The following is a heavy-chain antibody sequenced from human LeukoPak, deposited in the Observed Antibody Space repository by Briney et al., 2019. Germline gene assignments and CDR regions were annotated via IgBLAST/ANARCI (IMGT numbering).Heavy chain of an antibody. CDR1: GGSISSYY. D-gene: IGHD5-12*01. V-gene: IGHV4-59*01. J-gene: IGHJ3*02. CDR3: ARDSGYDAFDI. Sequence: SETLSLTCTVSGGSISSYYWSWIRQPPGKGLEWIGYIYYSGSTNYNPSLKSRVTISVDTSKNQFSLKLSSVTAADTAVYYCARDSGYDAFDIWGQGTMVTVSS. CDR2: IYYSGST.